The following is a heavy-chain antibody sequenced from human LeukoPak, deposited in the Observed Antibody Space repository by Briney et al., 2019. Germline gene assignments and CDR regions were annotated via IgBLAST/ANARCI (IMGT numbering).Heavy chain of an antibody. Sequence: HGESLKISCKGSGYSFTSYWIGWVRQMPGKGLEWMGIIYPGDSDTRYSPSFQGQVTISADKSISTAYLQWSSLKASDTAMYYCARSRYYDSSGYYGAYFQHWGQGTLVTVSS. V-gene: IGHV5-51*01. J-gene: IGHJ1*01. CDR1: GYSFTSYW. D-gene: IGHD3-22*01. CDR2: IYPGDSDT. CDR3: ARSRYYDSSGYYGAYFQH.